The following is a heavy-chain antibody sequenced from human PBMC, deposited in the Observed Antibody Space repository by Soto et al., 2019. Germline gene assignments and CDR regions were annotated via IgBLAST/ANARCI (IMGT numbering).Heavy chain of an antibody. CDR3: ARVGWYYASSGYSLGMDV. J-gene: IGHJ6*02. D-gene: IGHD3-22*01. Sequence: QVQLVQSGAEVKKPGSSVKVSCKASGGTFSSYAISWVRQAPGQGLEWMGGIIPIFGTANYAPKFQGRGTNTADKSTSTAYMERSSLRSEDTAVYYCARVGWYYASSGYSLGMDVWGQGATHTVS. CDR2: IIPIFGTA. CDR1: GGTFSSYA. V-gene: IGHV1-69*06.